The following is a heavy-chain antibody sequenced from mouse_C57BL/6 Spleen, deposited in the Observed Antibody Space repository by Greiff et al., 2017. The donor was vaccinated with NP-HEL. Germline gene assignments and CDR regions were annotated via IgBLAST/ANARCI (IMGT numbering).Heavy chain of an antibody. CDR3: ARWDSLYAMDY. CDR2: IYPGDGDT. Sequence: VQLQQSGPELVKPGASVEISCKASGYAFSSSWMNWVKQRPGKGLEWIGRIYPGDGDTNYNGKFKGKATLTADKSSSTAYMQLSSLTSEDSAVYFCARWDSLYAMDYWGQGTSVTVSS. D-gene: IGHD3-3*01. J-gene: IGHJ4*01. CDR1: GYAFSSSW. V-gene: IGHV1-82*01.